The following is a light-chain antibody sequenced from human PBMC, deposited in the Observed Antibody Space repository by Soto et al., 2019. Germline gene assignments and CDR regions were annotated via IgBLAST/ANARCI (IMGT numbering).Light chain of an antibody. CDR1: QSVSNSF. J-gene: IGKJ2*01. CDR2: GAS. Sequence: EIVLTQSPGTLSLSPGERATLSCRASQSVSNSFLAWYQQKPGQAPGLLIYGASSRATGIPDRFSGSGSGTDFTLTISRLEPEDFAVYYCQQYGSSPRTFGQGTKLEIK. CDR3: QQYGSSPRT. V-gene: IGKV3-20*01.